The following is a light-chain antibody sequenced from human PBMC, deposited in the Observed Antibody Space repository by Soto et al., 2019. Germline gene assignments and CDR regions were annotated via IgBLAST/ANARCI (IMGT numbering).Light chain of an antibody. CDR1: QSIRSW. J-gene: IGKJ1*01. CDR3: QQYKSYWT. V-gene: IGKV1-5*03. CDR2: KAA. Sequence: DIQMTQSPSTLSASVGDRVTITCRASQSIRSWLAWYQQKPGKAPKLLIYKAASLDSGVPSRFNGSGSGTEFTLTISRLQPDDFATYYCQQYKSYWTFGQGTKVEI.